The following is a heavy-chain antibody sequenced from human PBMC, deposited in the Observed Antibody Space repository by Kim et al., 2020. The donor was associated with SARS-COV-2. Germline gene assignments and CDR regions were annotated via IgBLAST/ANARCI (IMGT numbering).Heavy chain of an antibody. CDR3: ARALEEWLRGYYYYGMDV. J-gene: IGHJ6*02. V-gene: IGHV3-48*03. CDR1: GFTFSSYE. Sequence: GGSLRLSCAASGFTFSSYEMNWVRQAPGKGLEWVSYISSSGSTIYYADSVKGRFTISRDNAKNSLYLQMNSLRAEDTAVYYCARALEEWLRGYYYYGMDVWGQGTTVTVSS. D-gene: IGHD5-12*01. CDR2: ISSSGSTI.